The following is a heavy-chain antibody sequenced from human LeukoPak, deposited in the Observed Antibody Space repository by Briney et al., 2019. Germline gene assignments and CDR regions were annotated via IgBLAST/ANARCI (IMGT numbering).Heavy chain of an antibody. J-gene: IGHJ3*02. CDR3: AKDATPTGIARVGAFDI. V-gene: IGHV3-9*03. CDR1: GFTFDDYA. CDR2: ISWNSGSI. D-gene: IGHD6-13*01. Sequence: GGSLRLSCAASGFTFDDYAMHWVRQAPGKGLEWVSGISWNSGSIGYADSVKGRFTISRDNAKNSLYLQMNSLRAEDMALYYCAKDATPTGIARVGAFDIWGQGTMVTVSS.